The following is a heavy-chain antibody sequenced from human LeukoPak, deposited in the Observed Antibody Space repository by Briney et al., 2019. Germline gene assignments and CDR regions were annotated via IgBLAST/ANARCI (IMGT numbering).Heavy chain of an antibody. J-gene: IGHJ5*02. CDR2: MNPNSGNT. D-gene: IGHD3-16*02. Sequence: ASVKVSCKAYGYTFTSYDSNWVRQATGQGLEWMGCMNPNSGNTGYAQKFQGRVTMTRNTSISTAYMELSSLRSEDTAVYYCARVGYYDYVWGSYRYYWFDPWGQGTLVTVSS. V-gene: IGHV1-8*01. CDR3: ARVGYYDYVWGSYRYYWFDP. CDR1: GYTFTSYD.